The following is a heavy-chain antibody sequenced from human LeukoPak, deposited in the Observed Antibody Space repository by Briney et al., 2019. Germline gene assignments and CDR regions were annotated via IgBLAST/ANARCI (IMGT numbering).Heavy chain of an antibody. Sequence: SETLSLTCTVSGGSVSNYYWSWIRQSPGKGLEWIGYIYYTETSYNPSLKSRVTISADTSKNQSSLKLYSVTAADTAVYYCTTRELGNDYWGQGTLVTVSS. D-gene: IGHD7-27*01. J-gene: IGHJ4*02. V-gene: IGHV4-59*02. CDR3: TTRELGNDY. CDR2: IYYTET. CDR1: GGSVSNYY.